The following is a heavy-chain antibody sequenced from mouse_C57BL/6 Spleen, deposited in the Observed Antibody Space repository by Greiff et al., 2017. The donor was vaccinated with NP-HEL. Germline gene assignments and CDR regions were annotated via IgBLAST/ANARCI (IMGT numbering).Heavy chain of an antibody. D-gene: IGHD2-4*01. Sequence: QVQLQQPGAELVMPGASVKLSCKASGYTFTSYWMHWVKQRPGQGLEWIGEIDPSDSYTNYNQKFKGKSTLTVDKSSSTAYMQLSSLTSEDSAVYYCARWYYDYDGFDYWGQGTTLTVSS. CDR2: IDPSDSYT. J-gene: IGHJ2*01. V-gene: IGHV1-69*01. CDR3: ARWYYDYDGFDY. CDR1: GYTFTSYW.